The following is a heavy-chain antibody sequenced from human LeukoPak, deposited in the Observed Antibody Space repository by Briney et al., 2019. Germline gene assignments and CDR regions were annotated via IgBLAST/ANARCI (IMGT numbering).Heavy chain of an antibody. CDR3: AKEIVGTENFDY. J-gene: IGHJ4*02. D-gene: IGHD5-12*01. V-gene: IGHV3-30*10. CDR2: VSHDTRTK. Sequence: QSGGSLRLSCAASGFSFSTYAMHWVRQAPGKGLEWVAVVSHDTRTKYYTDSLKGRFTISRDNSKNTLYLRMNGLRTDDTAVYYCAKEIVGTENFDYWGQGTLVTVSS. CDR1: GFSFSTYA.